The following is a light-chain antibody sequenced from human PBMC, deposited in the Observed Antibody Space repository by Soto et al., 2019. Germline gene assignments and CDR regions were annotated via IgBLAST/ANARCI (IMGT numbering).Light chain of an antibody. V-gene: IGKV3-15*01. J-gene: IGKJ1*01. CDR3: QQYSNWPPGT. CDR1: QSVGSN. Sequence: ELVMTHSPATLSVSPGERATLSCRASQSVGSNLAWYQQKPGQAPRLLIYGASTRATGIPARFSGSGSGTEFTLTISSLQSEDFAVYYCQQYSNWPPGTFGQGTKVDIK. CDR2: GAS.